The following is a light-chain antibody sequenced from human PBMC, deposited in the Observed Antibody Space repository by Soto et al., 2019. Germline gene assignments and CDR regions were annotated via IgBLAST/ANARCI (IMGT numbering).Light chain of an antibody. V-gene: IGLV2-23*02. J-gene: IGLJ1*01. Sequence: QSVLTQPASVSGSPGQSITIACTGTSSDVGSHIAVTWYQQPPGKVPRLIIYEVTKRPSGISNRFSGSKSGNSASLTISGLQAEDEADYYCCSFTNSGTFVFGTGTEVTVL. CDR1: SSDVGSHIA. CDR2: EVT. CDR3: CSFTNSGTFV.